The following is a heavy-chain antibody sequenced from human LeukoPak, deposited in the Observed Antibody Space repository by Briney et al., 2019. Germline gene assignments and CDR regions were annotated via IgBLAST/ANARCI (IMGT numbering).Heavy chain of an antibody. CDR1: GGSISGYY. D-gene: IGHD3-9*01. CDR2: IYTSGST. J-gene: IGHJ6*03. Sequence: SETLSLTGTVSGGSISGYYWSWIRQPAGKGLEWSGRIYTSGSTTYNHALKSRVTMSVDTSKNQFSLKLGSVTAADTAVYYCARDSGILTGYYYYYMDVWGKGTTVTVSS. V-gene: IGHV4-4*07. CDR3: ARDSGILTGYYYYYMDV.